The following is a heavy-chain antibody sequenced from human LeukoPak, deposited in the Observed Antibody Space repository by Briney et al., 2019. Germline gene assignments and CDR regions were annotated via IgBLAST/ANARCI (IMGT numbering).Heavy chain of an antibody. V-gene: IGHV3-30*04. CDR1: GFTFDDYT. Sequence: PGGSLRLSCAASGFTFDDYTMHWVRQAPGKGLEWVAYIQNDGSNEQYAGSVKGRLSISSDNSKRTLSLQMNSLRVEDTAVYYCARDGILGDYVSYFDYWGQGTLVTVSS. CDR3: ARDGILGDYVSYFDY. CDR2: IQNDGSNE. J-gene: IGHJ4*02. D-gene: IGHD4-17*01.